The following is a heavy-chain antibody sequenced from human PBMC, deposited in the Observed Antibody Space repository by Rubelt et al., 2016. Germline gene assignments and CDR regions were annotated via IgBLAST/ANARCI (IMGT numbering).Heavy chain of an antibody. V-gene: IGHV3-23*01. D-gene: IGHD3-10*01. Sequence: TSYAMSWVRQAPGKGLEWVSGISGSGGTTYYADSVRGRFTISRDNSKNTLYLQMNSLRVEETAVYYCATDYYVSGSRGHWGQGSLVTVSS. CDR2: ISGSGGTT. CDR3: ATDYYVSGSRGH. CDR1: TSYA. J-gene: IGHJ4*02.